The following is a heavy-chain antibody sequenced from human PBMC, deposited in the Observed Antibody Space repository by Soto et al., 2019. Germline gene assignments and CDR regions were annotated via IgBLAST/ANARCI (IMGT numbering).Heavy chain of an antibody. J-gene: IGHJ6*02. CDR1: GFTFSSYA. Sequence: HPGGSLRLSCAASGFTFSSYAMSWVRQAPGKGLEWVSAISGSGGSTYYADSVKGRFTISRDDSKNTLYLQMNSLRAEDTAVYYCAKDRSCYYDSSGYPARYYGMDVWGQGTTVTVSS. CDR2: ISGSGGST. CDR3: AKDRSCYYDSSGYPARYYGMDV. V-gene: IGHV3-23*01. D-gene: IGHD3-22*01.